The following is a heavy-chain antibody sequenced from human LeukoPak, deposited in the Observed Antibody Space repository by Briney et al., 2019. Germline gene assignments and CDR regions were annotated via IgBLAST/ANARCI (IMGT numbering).Heavy chain of an antibody. D-gene: IGHD6-6*01. CDR1: GYTFTSYY. CDR3: ARTAARRSDY. V-gene: IGHV1-46*01. J-gene: IGHJ4*02. Sequence: ASVKVSCKASGYTFTSYYMHWVRQAPGQGLERMGIINPTGGSTTYAQKFQGRVTMTRDTSTSTVYMELSSLRSDDTAVYHCARTAARRSDYWGQGTLVTVSS. CDR2: INPTGGST.